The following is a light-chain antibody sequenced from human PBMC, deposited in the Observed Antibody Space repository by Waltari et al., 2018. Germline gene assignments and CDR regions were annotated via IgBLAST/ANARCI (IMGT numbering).Light chain of an antibody. CDR1: QTITGSW. CDR3: QQYDGSVVT. CDR2: GAS. Sequence: EIVLTQSPATLSVSPGERVTVPGRASQTITGSWLTWYHQKPGQAPRLLIYGASNRAPGIPDRFSGSGSGTDFTLTISRLEPEDSAVYYCQQYDGSVVTFGGGTKVEIK. J-gene: IGKJ4*01. V-gene: IGKV3-20*01.